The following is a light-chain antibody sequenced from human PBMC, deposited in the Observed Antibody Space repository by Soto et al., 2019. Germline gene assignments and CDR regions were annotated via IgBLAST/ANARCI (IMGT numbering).Light chain of an antibody. CDR1: QGINSW. CDR3: QQANSFPIT. Sequence: DTQMTQSPSSVSASVGDRVSITCRASQGINSWLAWYQKKPGRAPKLLIYAASSLQNGAPSRFSGSESGTDFTLTISNLQPEDCAIYFCQQANSFPITFGQGTRLEIK. V-gene: IGKV1-12*01. CDR2: AAS. J-gene: IGKJ5*01.